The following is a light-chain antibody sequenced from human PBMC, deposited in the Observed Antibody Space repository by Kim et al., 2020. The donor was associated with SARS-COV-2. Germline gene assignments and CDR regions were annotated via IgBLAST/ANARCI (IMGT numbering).Light chain of an antibody. CDR3: GTWDNSLSVVV. V-gene: IGLV1-51*01. J-gene: IGLJ3*02. CDR2: AND. Sequence: GQKVTIACSGGNSNIANYYVSWYQQLPGTAPKLLIYANDKRPSGIPDRFSGSKSGASATLGITGLQTGDEADYYCGTWDNSLSVVVFGGGTQLTVL. CDR1: NSNIANYY.